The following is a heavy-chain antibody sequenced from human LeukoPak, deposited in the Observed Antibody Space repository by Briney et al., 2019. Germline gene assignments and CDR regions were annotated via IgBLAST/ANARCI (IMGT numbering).Heavy chain of an antibody. CDR2: IYHSGNT. Sequence: SETLSLTCGVSAYSISSAYYWGWIRQPPGKGLEWIGSIYHSGNTYYNPSLKSRVTISVDTPKNQFSLKLSSVTAADTAVYYCARGAISDAFDIWGQESMVTVSS. V-gene: IGHV4-38-2*01. J-gene: IGHJ3*02. D-gene: IGHD1-26*01. CDR1: AYSISSAYY. CDR3: ARGAISDAFDI.